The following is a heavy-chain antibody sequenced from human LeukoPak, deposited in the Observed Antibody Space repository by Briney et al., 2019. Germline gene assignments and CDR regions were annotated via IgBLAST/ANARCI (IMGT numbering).Heavy chain of an antibody. J-gene: IGHJ4*02. CDR3: ARKLVVD. V-gene: IGHV3-7*01. CDR1: GFIFTNYF. D-gene: IGHD3-22*01. CDR2: IKQDGSEK. Sequence: GGSLRLSCAASGFIFTNYFMSWVRQAPGKGLEWVANIKQDGSEKYYVDSVKGRFTISRDNAKNSLYLQMNSLRAEDTAVYYCARKLVVDWGQGTLVTVSS.